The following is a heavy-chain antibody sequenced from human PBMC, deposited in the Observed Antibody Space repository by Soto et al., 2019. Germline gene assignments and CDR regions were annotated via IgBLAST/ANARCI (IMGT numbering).Heavy chain of an antibody. CDR3: AIASLGYCSGGSCYYPRYYYYYMDV. Sequence: ASVKVSCKASGYTFTSYDINWVRQATGQGLEWMGWKNPNSGNTGYAQKFQGGVTMTRNTSISTAYMELSSLRSEDTAVYYCAIASLGYCSGGSCYYPRYYYYYMDVWGKGTTVTVSS. CDR1: GYTFTSYD. J-gene: IGHJ6*03. V-gene: IGHV1-8*01. D-gene: IGHD2-15*01. CDR2: KNPNSGNT.